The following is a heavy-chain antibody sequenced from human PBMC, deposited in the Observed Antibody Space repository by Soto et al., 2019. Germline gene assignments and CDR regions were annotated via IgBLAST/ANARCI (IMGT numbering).Heavy chain of an antibody. V-gene: IGHV4-30-4*01. CDR2: IYYSGST. Sequence: QVQLQESGPGLVKPSQTLSLTYTVSGGSISSGDYYWSWIRQPPGKGLEWIGYIYYSGSTYYNPSLKSRVTISVDTSKNQFSLKLSSVTAADTAVYYCARGGAVTTDWFDPWGQGTLVTVSS. CDR1: GGSISSGDYY. CDR3: ARGGAVTTDWFDP. J-gene: IGHJ5*02. D-gene: IGHD4-17*01.